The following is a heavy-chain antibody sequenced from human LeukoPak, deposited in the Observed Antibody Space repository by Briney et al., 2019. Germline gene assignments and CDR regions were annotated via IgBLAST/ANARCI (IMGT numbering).Heavy chain of an antibody. J-gene: IGHJ4*02. CDR3: ARVSVGPDFDY. CDR2: ISSNGGST. V-gene: IGHV3-64*01. D-gene: IGHD3/OR15-3a*01. CDR1: GFSFITYA. Sequence: PGGSLRLSRAASGFSFITYAMHWVRQAPGKGLEYVSAISSNGGSTYYANSVKGRFTISRDNSKNTLYLQMGSLRAEDMAVYYCARVSVGPDFDYWGQGTLVTVSS.